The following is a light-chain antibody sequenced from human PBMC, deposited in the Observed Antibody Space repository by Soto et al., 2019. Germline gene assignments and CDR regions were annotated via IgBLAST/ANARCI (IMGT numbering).Light chain of an antibody. CDR2: DAS. Sequence: DIQMTQSPSTLSASVGDRVTITCRASQSISSWLAWYQQKPGKAPKLLIYDASSLESGVPSRFSGSGSGAEFTLPISSLQPDDFATYYCKQDNRRTFGQGPKVDIK. CDR1: QSISSW. CDR3: KQDNRRT. J-gene: IGKJ1*01. V-gene: IGKV1-5*01.